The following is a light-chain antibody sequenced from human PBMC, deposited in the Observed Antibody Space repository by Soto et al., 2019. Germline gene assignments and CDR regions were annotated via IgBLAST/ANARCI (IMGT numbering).Light chain of an antibody. CDR1: QSVSCSY. V-gene: IGKV3-20*01. CDR3: QQYGSSLP. CDR2: GAS. Sequence: EIVLTQSPGTLSLSPGERATLTCRASQSVSCSYLAWYQQKPGQAPRLLIYGASSRATGIPDRFSGSGSGTDFTLTISRLEPEHFAVYYCQQYGSSLPFGGGTKVEIK. J-gene: IGKJ4*01.